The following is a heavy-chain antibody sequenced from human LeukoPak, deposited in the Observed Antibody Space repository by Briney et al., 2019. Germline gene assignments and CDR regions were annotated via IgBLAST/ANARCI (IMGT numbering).Heavy chain of an antibody. D-gene: IGHD2-15*01. CDR2: IYIGGTT. CDR1: GGSINSGSYY. V-gene: IGHV4-39*01. J-gene: IGHJ6*03. Sequence: KPSETLSLTCTVSGGSINSGSYYWGWIRQPPGKGLEWIGSIYIGGTTYYNLSLKSRVTISVDTSKNHFSLKLSSVTAADTAVYYCARQICRSGSKCYQKSYYYYYCMDVWGDGTTVTISS. CDR3: ARQICRSGSKCYQKSYYYYYCMDV.